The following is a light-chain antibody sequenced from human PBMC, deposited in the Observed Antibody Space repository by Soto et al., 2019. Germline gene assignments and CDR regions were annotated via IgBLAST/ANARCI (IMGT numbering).Light chain of an antibody. CDR1: QSVSSS. Sequence: EIVMTQSPATLSVSPWERATLSCRASQSVSSSVAWYQQRPGQAPRLLMYEASNRATGVPARFSGSGSGTDLTLTISSLEPEDFAIYYCQQRRNWPPTFGQGTKVDIK. CDR3: QQRRNWPPT. J-gene: IGKJ1*01. CDR2: EAS. V-gene: IGKV3-11*01.